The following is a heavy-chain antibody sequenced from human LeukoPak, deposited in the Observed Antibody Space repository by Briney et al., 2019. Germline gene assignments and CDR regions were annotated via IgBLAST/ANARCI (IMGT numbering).Heavy chain of an antibody. D-gene: IGHD2-21*01. Sequence: SETLSLTCIVSGGSINSYYWSWIRQPPGKGLEWLAYIDDSGNTNYNPSLKSRVTISVDTSRNEFFLKVNYVTAADTDVYYCARHLAARLGGARFSDYWGQGTLVTVSS. J-gene: IGHJ4*02. CDR2: IDDSGNT. CDR3: ARHLAARLGGARFSDY. CDR1: GGSINSYY. V-gene: IGHV4-59*08.